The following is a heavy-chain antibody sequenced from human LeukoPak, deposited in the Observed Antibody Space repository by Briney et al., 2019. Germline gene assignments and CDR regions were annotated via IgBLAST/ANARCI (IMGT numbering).Heavy chain of an antibody. D-gene: IGHD2-2*03. CDR2: IYHSGST. V-gene: IGHV4-38-2*02. CDR3: ARNWIY. J-gene: IGHJ4*02. Sequence: SETLSLTCTVSGYSISSGYYWGWIRQPPGKGLEWIGSIYHSGSTYYNPSLKSRVTISVDTSKNQFSLKLSSVTAADTAVYYCARNWIYWGQGTLVTVSS. CDR1: GYSISSGYY.